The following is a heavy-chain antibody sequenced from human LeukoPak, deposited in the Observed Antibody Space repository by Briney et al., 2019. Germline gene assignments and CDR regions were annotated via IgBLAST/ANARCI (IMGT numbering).Heavy chain of an antibody. V-gene: IGHV4-34*01. D-gene: IGHD3-3*01. CDR1: GGSFSGYY. J-gene: IGHJ4*02. CDR2: INHSGST. CDR3: ARGGRWSGHYFDY. Sequence: PSGTLSLTCAVYGGSFSGYYWSWIRQPPGKGLEWIGEINHSGSTNYNPSLKSRVTISVDTSKNQFSLKLSSVTAADTAVYYCARGGRWSGHYFDYWGQGTLVTVSS.